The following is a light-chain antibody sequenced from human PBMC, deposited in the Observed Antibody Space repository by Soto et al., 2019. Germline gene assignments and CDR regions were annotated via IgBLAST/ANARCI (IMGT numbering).Light chain of an antibody. CDR1: QSVTSNY. CDR2: GSS. CDR3: QHYGSSPRT. Sequence: IVLTQSPGILSLSPGERATVSCRASQSVTSNYLAWYKQKPGQAPRLLIYGSSTRATGIADRFSGSGSGTDLTLTISRLEPEDFAVYYCQHYGSSPRTFGQGTQLEI. J-gene: IGKJ2*01. V-gene: IGKV3-20*01.